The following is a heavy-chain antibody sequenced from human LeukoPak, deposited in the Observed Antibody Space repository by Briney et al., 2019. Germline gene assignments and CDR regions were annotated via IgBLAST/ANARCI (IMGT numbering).Heavy chain of an antibody. V-gene: IGHV3-23*01. CDR3: AKGVLTTLTPFDY. CDR1: GFTFSSYA. CDR2: ISGSGGST. J-gene: IGHJ4*02. D-gene: IGHD4-17*01. Sequence: PGGSLRLSCAASGFTFSSYAMSWVRQAPGKGLEWVSGISGSGGSTYYADSVKGRFIISRDNSKDTLYLQMNSLRAEDTAVYFCAKGVLTTLTPFDYWGQGTLVTVPS.